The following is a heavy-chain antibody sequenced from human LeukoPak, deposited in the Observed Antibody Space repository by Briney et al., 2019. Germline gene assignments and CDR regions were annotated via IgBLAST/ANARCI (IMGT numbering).Heavy chain of an antibody. CDR1: GGSGGSISSSNY. J-gene: IGHJ4*02. V-gene: IGHV4-39*01. D-gene: IGHD3-10*01. CDR3: ARHYYGSGSYPFDY. CDR2: IYYSGST. Sequence: SETLSLTCAVSGGSGGSISSSNYWSWVRQPPGKGLEWIGSIYYSGSTYYNPSLKSRVTISVDTSKNQFSLKLSSVTAADTAVYYCARHYYGSGSYPFDYWGQGTLVTVSS.